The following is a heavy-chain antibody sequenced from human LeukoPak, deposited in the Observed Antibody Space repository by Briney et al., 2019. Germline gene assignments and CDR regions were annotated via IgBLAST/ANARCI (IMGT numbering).Heavy chain of an antibody. V-gene: IGHV3-53*04. J-gene: IGHJ6*02. Sequence: GGSLRLSCAASGFTVSSNYMSWVRQAPGKGLESVKGRFTISRHNSKNTLNLQMNSLRAEDTAVYYCARSQGYGMDVWGRGTTVTVSS. CDR3: ARSQGYGMDV. CDR1: GFTVSSNY.